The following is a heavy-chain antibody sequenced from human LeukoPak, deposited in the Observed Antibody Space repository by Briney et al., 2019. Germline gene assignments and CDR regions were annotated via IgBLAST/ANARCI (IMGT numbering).Heavy chain of an antibody. J-gene: IGHJ5*02. Sequence: PGGSLRLSCAASGFTFSSYWMSWVRQAPGKGLEWVSVIYSGGSTYYADSVKGRFTISRHNSKNTLYLQMNSLRAEDTAVYYCAREGGDGYNYEGAWGQGALVTVSS. CDR3: AREGGDGYNYEGA. V-gene: IGHV3-53*04. CDR2: IYSGGST. CDR1: GFTFSSYW. D-gene: IGHD5-24*01.